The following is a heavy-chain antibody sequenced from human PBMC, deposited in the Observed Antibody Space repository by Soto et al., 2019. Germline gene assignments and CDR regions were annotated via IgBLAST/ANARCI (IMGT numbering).Heavy chain of an antibody. Sequence: PGGSLRLSCAASGFTFSTYAVSWVRQAPGKGLEWVSAISGSGGNTYYADSVEGRFTISRDNSKNTLYLQMNSLRAGDTAVYYCARSFSRGWYYFDYWGQGTLVTVSS. J-gene: IGHJ4*02. D-gene: IGHD6-19*01. CDR1: GFTFSTYA. V-gene: IGHV3-23*01. CDR3: ARSFSRGWYYFDY. CDR2: ISGSGGNT.